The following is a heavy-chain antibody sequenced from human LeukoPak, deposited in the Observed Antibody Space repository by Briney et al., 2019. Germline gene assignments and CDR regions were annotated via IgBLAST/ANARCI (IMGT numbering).Heavy chain of an antibody. CDR3: AKSIRGLPGAFDI. V-gene: IGHV3-23*01. D-gene: IGHD3-16*01. Sequence: GGSLRLSCATSGFIFSNYAVNWVRQAPGKGMEWVSIISGSGDTTYYADSVKGRFTISRDNSKNTLYLQMNSLRAEDTAVYYCAKSIRGLPGAFDIWGQGTMVTVSS. CDR2: ISGSGDTT. J-gene: IGHJ3*02. CDR1: GFIFSNYA.